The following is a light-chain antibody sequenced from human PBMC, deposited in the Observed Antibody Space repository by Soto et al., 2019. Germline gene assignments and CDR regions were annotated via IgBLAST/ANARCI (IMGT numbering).Light chain of an antibody. CDR2: AAS. CDR1: QSISSY. V-gene: IGKV1-39*01. J-gene: IGKJ5*01. CDR3: QQSYSTPTT. Sequence: DIQMTQSPSSLSASVGDRVTITCRASQSISSYLNWYQQKPGKAPKVLIYAASNLQTGVPSRFSGSGSGTDFTLTINSLQPEDFATYSCQQSYSTPTTFGQGTRLEIK.